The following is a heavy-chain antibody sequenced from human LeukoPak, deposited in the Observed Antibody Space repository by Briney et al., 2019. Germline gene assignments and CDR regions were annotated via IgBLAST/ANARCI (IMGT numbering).Heavy chain of an antibody. V-gene: IGHV3-30-3*01. CDR2: ISDDGSRQ. J-gene: IGHJ4*02. D-gene: IGHD3-10*01. Sequence: GGSLRLSCAATGFTFSNYAIHWGRQAPGKGLEWVAFISDDGSRQHYADSVKGRFTISRDNSKNTLNLQMNSLRAEDTAVYYCVKDRTGTYTLDYWGQGTLVTVST. CDR1: GFTFSNYA. CDR3: VKDRTGTYTLDY.